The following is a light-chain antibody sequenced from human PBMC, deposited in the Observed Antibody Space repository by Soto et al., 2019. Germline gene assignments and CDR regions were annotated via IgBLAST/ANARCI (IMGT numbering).Light chain of an antibody. J-gene: IGLJ3*02. Sequence: QSVLTQPPSVSGAPGQRVTISCTGTNSNIGADYGVQWYQQFPGTAPKLLIYGNNNRPAGGSDRFSGSKSATSASLAITGLQPGDEADYYCQSYDSNLVGLVFGAGTKVTVL. V-gene: IGLV1-40*01. CDR1: NSNIGADYG. CDR2: GNN. CDR3: QSYDSNLVGLV.